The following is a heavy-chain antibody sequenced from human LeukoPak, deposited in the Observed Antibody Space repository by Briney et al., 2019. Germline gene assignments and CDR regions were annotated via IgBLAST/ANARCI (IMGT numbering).Heavy chain of an antibody. J-gene: IGHJ4*02. Sequence: PGGSLRLSCAASGFTFDDYGMSWVRQAPGKGLEWVSGINWNGGSTGYADSVKGRFTISRDNAKNSLYLQMNSLRAEDTAVYYCANDRESVYCSSTSCYMSLFDYWAREPWSPSPQ. CDR3: ANDRESVYCSSTSCYMSLFDY. CDR2: INWNGGST. CDR1: GFTFDDYG. D-gene: IGHD2-2*02. V-gene: IGHV3-20*04.